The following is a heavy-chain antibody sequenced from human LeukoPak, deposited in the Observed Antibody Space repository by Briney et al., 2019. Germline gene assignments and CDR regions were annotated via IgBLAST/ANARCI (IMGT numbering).Heavy chain of an antibody. V-gene: IGHV3-53*04. D-gene: IGHD5-18*01. J-gene: IGHJ4*02. CDR3: ARAVEYSYGAGFDY. CDR2: IYSGGGT. CDR1: GFTVSSNY. Sequence: GGSLRLSCAASGFTVSSNYMSWVRQAPEKGLEWVSVIYSGGGTYYADSVKGRFTISRHNSKNTLYLQMNSLRAEDTAVYYCARAVEYSYGAGFDYWGQGTLVTVSS.